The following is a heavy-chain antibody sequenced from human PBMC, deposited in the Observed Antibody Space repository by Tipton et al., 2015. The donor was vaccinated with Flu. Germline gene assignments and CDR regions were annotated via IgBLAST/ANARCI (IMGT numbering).Heavy chain of an antibody. CDR2: IYSGGTT. D-gene: IGHD5-12*01. V-gene: IGHV3-66*02. CDR3: ARARYSGYSYGADY. Sequence: SLRLSCAASGFTVSSNSMNWVRQAPGKGLEWVSIIYSGGTTYYADSVKGRFTISRDNSKNTLYLQMNSLRTEDTAVYYCARARYSGYSYGADYWGQGTLVIVSS. CDR1: GFTVSSNS. J-gene: IGHJ4*02.